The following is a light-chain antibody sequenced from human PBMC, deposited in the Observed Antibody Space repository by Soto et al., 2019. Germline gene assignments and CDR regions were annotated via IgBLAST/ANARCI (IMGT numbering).Light chain of an antibody. CDR2: AAS. CDR1: QSISNN. V-gene: IGKV3-15*01. CDR3: QQYNNWPPLT. Sequence: EIVMSQSPATLSVSPGERATLSCRASQSISNNLAWYQQKPCQAPRLLIYAASTRATGIPARFSGSGYGTQFTLTISSLQSEDFAIYYCQQYNNWPPLTVGGGTKVEIK. J-gene: IGKJ4*01.